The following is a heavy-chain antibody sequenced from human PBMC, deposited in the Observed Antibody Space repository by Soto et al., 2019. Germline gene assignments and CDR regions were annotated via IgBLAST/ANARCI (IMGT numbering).Heavy chain of an antibody. V-gene: IGHV1-18*01. CDR2: ISAYNGNT. D-gene: IGHD2-21*01. CDR3: ARVDFAYSFDWFDP. Sequence: ASVKVSCKTSGYTFTSYGISWVRQAPGQGLEWMGWISAYNGNTNYAQKLQGRVTMTTDTSTSTAYMELRSLRSDDTAVYYCARVDFAYSFDWFDPWGQGTLVTVSS. J-gene: IGHJ5*02. CDR1: GYTFTSYG.